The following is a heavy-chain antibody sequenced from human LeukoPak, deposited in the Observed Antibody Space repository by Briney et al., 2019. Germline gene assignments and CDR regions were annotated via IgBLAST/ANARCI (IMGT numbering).Heavy chain of an antibody. D-gene: IGHD3-10*01. CDR2: TYYRFKWYN. CDR1: GDSVSANSAA. CDR3: ARDSGTTGEVKFDP. Sequence: SQTLSLTCAISGDSVSANSAAWNWIRQSPSRGLEWLGRTYYRFKWYNDYAVSVKSRVIINPDTSKNQFSLKLSSVTAADTAVYYCARDSGTTGEVKFDPWGQGTLVTVSS. J-gene: IGHJ5*02. V-gene: IGHV6-1*01.